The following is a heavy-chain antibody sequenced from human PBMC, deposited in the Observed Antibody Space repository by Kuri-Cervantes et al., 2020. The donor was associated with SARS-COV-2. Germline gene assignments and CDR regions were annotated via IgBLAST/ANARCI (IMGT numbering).Heavy chain of an antibody. Sequence: SETLSPTGTVYGGSISSGNYYWGWIRQPLGKGREWIGSFYYSGITNYNPYLKSRVTISVDTSKHQFSLKLRSVTAAGTAVYYCARQMMSSITIFGVVIPRRWFDPWGQGTLVTVSS. D-gene: IGHD3-3*01. CDR2: FYYSGIT. V-gene: IGHV4-39*01. CDR3: ARQMMSSITIFGVVIPRRWFDP. CDR1: GGSISSGNYY. J-gene: IGHJ5*02.